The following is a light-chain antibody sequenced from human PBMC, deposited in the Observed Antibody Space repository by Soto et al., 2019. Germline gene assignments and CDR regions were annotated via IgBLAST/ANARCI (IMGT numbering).Light chain of an antibody. V-gene: IGKV1-5*01. J-gene: IGKJ1*01. CDR2: DAS. CDR3: QHYNSYSEA. CDR1: QTVNTW. Sequence: DIRRTQSPSTLSASVGYRVTITCRASQTVNTWLAWYQQKPGKAPKVLIFDASSLKTGVPSRFSGSGSGTEFTLTISSLQPDDFATYYCQHYNSYSEAFGQGTKVDIK.